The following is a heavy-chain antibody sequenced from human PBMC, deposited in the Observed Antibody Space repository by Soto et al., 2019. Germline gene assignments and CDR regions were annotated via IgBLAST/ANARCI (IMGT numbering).Heavy chain of an antibody. CDR2: ISASGDYT. CDR3: AHPRGYGVFDAYDI. J-gene: IGHJ3*02. V-gene: IGHV3-23*01. Sequence: PGGSLRLSCAASGFTFSTYAMNWVRQAPGKGLEWVSAISASGDYTDYADSVKGRFTISRDNSVSALYLQMNSLRIDDTAVYYCAHPRGYGVFDAYDIWGQGXMVTVSS. CDR1: GFTFSTYA. D-gene: IGHD4-17*01.